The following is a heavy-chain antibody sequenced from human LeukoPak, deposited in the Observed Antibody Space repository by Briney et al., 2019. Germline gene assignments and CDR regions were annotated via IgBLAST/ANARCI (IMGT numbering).Heavy chain of an antibody. CDR2: IYYSGST. CDR1: GGSISSSSYF. D-gene: IGHD6-13*01. CDR3: ASQLEQQLVRGFDY. Sequence: SETLSLTCTVPGGSISSSSYFWGWIRQPPGKGLEWIGSIYYSGSTYYNPSLKSRVTMSVDTSKNQFSLKLSSVTAADTAVYYCASQLEQQLVRGFDYWGQGTPVTVSS. V-gene: IGHV4-39*01. J-gene: IGHJ4*02.